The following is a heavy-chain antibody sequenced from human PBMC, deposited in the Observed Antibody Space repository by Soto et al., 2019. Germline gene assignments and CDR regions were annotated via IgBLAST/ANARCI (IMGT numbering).Heavy chain of an antibody. V-gene: IGHV6-1*01. Sequence: SQTLSLTCVISGNSVSSNSAAWIWIRQSPSRGLEWLGRTYYRSKWYNDYAVSVKSRITINLATSHTQLPLPLDSVIPEHTAVYYFPGVASFRGMGVWGQGTPVTVSS. CDR3: PGVASFRGMGV. CDR2: TYYRSKWYN. J-gene: IGHJ6*02. D-gene: IGHD2-21*01. CDR1: GNSVSSNSAA.